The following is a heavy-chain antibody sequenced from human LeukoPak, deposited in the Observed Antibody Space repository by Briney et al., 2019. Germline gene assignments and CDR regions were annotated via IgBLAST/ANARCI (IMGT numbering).Heavy chain of an antibody. CDR1: GGSISSGDYY. CDR2: IYYSGST. Sequence: SETLSLTCTVSGGSISSGDYYWSWIRRPPGKGLEWIGYIYYSGSTYYHPSLKSRVTISVDTSKNQFSLKLSSETAADTAVYYCASGTGDYFDYWGQGTLVTVSS. J-gene: IGHJ4*02. CDR3: ASGTGDYFDY. V-gene: IGHV4-30-4*01. D-gene: IGHD7-27*01.